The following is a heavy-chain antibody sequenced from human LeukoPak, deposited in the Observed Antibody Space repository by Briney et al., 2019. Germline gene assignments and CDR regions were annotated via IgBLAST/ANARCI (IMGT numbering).Heavy chain of an antibody. CDR1: GFTFSSYA. CDR2: IYYSGST. CDR3: ARGFWSGYQTYYYYGMDV. V-gene: IGHV4-59*01. D-gene: IGHD3-3*01. Sequence: PGGSLRLSCAASGFTFSSYAMSWIRQPPGKGLEWIGYIYYSGSTNYNPSLKSRVTISVDTSKNQFSLKLSSVAAADTAVYYCARGFWSGYQTYYYYGMDVWGQGTTVTVSS. J-gene: IGHJ6*02.